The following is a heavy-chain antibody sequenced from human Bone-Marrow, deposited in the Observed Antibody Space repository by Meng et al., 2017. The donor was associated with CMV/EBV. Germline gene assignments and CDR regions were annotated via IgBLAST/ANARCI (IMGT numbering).Heavy chain of an antibody. CDR1: GDSISNYY. Sequence: SETLSLTCNVSGDSISNYYWSWIRQPPGKGLEWIASVYYSGTTYFSPSLRSRVSIFVDTSKDQFSLRLSSVTATDTAVYYCASGGWLPDYWGQGTLVTVSS. J-gene: IGHJ4*02. CDR3: ASGGWLPDY. CDR2: VYYSGTT. V-gene: IGHV4-59*05. D-gene: IGHD5-12*01.